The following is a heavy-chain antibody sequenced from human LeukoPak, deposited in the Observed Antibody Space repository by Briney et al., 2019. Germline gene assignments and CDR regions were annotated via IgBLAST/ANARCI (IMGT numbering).Heavy chain of an antibody. CDR1: CFIFSSYA. V-gene: IGHV3-64D*06. D-gene: IGHD5-24*01. CDR2: LSPNGGAT. J-gene: IGHJ4*02. CDR3: VRDGVGFTGYTYYFDK. Sequence: GGSLRLSCSASCFIFSSYALHWVRQAPGKGLEHVATLSPNGGATHLADSVKGRFTMSRDNSKNTLSLQMSSLRVEDTAVYYCVRDGVGFTGYTYYFDKWGEGSRVTVSS.